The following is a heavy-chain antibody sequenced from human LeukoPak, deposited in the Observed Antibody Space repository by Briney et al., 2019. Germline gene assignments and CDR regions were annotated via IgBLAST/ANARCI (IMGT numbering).Heavy chain of an antibody. CDR1: GFTFSSYW. CDR3: ARRVSDYGSGSYREKWFDP. CDR2: IKQDGSEK. Sequence: GGSLRLSCAASGFTFSSYWMNWVRQAPGKGLEGVANIKQDGSEKYYVDSVKGRFTISRDNAKTSLYLQTNRLRAEDTAVYYCARRVSDYGSGSYREKWFDPWGQGTLVTVSS. D-gene: IGHD3-10*01. J-gene: IGHJ5*02. V-gene: IGHV3-7*05.